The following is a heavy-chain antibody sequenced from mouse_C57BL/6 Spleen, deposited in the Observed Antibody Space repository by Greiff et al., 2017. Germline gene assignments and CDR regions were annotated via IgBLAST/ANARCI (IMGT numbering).Heavy chain of an antibody. CDR3: ARWLRRLYFDV. CDR2: IDPSDSYP. CDR1: GYTFTSYW. D-gene: IGHD1-2*01. Sequence: QVQLQQPGAELVMPGASVKLSCKASGYTFTSYWMHWVKQRPGQGLEWIGEIDPSDSYPNYNQKFKGKSTLTLDKSTSTAYMQLSSLASEDSAVYDCARWLRRLYFDVWGTGTTVTVSS. V-gene: IGHV1-69*01. J-gene: IGHJ1*03.